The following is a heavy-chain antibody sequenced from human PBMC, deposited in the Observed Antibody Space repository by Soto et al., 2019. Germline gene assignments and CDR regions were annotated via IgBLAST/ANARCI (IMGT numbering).Heavy chain of an antibody. CDR1: GGSISSGSYY. J-gene: IGHJ1*01. D-gene: IGHD3-22*01. V-gene: IGHV4-31*03. CDR2: IYYSGST. Sequence: QVQLQESGPGLVKPSQTLSLTCTVSGGSISSGSYYWSWIRQHPGKGLEWIGYIYYSGSTYYNPYLKSRVTISVDTSKNQFSLNLSSVTAADTAVYYCAIYDSSGSRGFQHWGQGTLVTVSS. CDR3: AIYDSSGSRGFQH.